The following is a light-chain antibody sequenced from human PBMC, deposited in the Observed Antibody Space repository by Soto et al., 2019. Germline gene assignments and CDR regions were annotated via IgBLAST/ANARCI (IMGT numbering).Light chain of an antibody. J-gene: IGLJ3*02. Sequence: QSVLTQPPSASGSPGQSVTISCTGTSSDVGGYNYVSWYQQHPGKAPKLMICEVSKRPSGVPDRFSASKSGNTASLTVSGLQAEDEADYYCASWDDTLQGRVFGGGTKLTVL. V-gene: IGLV2-8*01. CDR2: EVS. CDR1: SSDVGGYNY. CDR3: ASWDDTLQGRV.